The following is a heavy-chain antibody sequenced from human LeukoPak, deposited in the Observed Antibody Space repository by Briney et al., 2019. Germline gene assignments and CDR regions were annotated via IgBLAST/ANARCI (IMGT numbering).Heavy chain of an antibody. D-gene: IGHD4-17*01. CDR3: ARGDYGSNWFDP. CDR2: INPNSGGT. J-gene: IGHJ5*02. V-gene: IGHV1-2*02. Sequence: ASVKVSCKASGYTFTGYYMHWVRQAPGQGLEWMGWINPNSGGTNYAQKFQGRVTMTRDTSIGTAYMELSRLRSDDTAVYYCARGDYGSNWFDPWGQGTLVTVSS. CDR1: GYTFTGYY.